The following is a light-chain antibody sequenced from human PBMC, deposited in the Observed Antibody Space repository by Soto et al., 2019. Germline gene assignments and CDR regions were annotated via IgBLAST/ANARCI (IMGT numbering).Light chain of an antibody. CDR3: QHYGTSPTWT. Sequence: VLTQSPGTLSLSPGERATLSCRASQSVSSSYLAWYQQKPGQAPRLLIYGASSRATGIPDRFSGGGSGTDFTLTISRLEPEDFVVYYCQHYGTSPTWTFGQGTKVEVK. J-gene: IGKJ1*01. V-gene: IGKV3-20*01. CDR1: QSVSSSY. CDR2: GAS.